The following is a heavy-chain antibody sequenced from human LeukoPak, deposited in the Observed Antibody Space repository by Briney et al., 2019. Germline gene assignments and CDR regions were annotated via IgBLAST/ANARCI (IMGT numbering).Heavy chain of an antibody. CDR2: INPNSGDT. J-gene: IGHJ4*02. D-gene: IGHD2-8*01. V-gene: IGHV1-2*02. CDR1: GYTFTGYY. Sequence: ASVKVSCKASGYTFTGYYMHWVRQAPGQGLEWMGWINPNSGDTNYAQKFQGRVTMTRDTSISTAYMELSSLRSDDTAVFYCARRMSSGYYFDYWGQRTLVTVSS. CDR3: ARRMSSGYYFDY.